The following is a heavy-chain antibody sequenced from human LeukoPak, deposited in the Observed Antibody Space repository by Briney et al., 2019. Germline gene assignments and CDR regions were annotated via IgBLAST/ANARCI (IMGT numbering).Heavy chain of an antibody. J-gene: IGHJ3*02. CDR2: INPTGGST. CDR3: ASFYNTNDALDI. CDR1: GYRFTSQY. D-gene: IGHD1-1*01. Sequence: VASAKVSCKASGYRFTSQYVHWVRQAPGQGLEWMGIINPTGGSTRNAQKFQGRFSMTGDTSTSTVYMELSRLRSEDTAVYYCASFYNTNDALDIWGQGTMVTVSS. V-gene: IGHV1-46*01.